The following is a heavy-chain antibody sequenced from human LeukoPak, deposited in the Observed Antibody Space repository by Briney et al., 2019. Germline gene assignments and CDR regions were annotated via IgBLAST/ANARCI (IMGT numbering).Heavy chain of an antibody. CDR1: GFTFSSYG. Sequence: PGGSLRLSCAASGFTFSSYGMHWVRQAPGKGLEWEAVISYDGSNKYYADSVKGRFTISRDNSKNTLYLQMNSLRAEDTAVYYCARESGIAAALDLWGQGTLVTVSS. D-gene: IGHD6-13*01. V-gene: IGHV3-30*03. CDR3: ARESGIAAALDL. J-gene: IGHJ5*02. CDR2: ISYDGSNK.